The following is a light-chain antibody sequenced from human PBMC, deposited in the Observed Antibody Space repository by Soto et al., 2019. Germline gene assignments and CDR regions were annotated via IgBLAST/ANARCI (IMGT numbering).Light chain of an antibody. CDR3: TSYTSISPYV. Sequence: QSALTQPASVSGSPGQSITISCTGTSSDVGGYNYVSWYQQHPGKAPKLMIYDVSNRPSGISNRFSGSKSGNTASLTISGLQAEDEADYACTSYTSISPYVFGTGTKVTVL. V-gene: IGLV2-14*01. CDR2: DVS. CDR1: SSDVGGYNY. J-gene: IGLJ1*01.